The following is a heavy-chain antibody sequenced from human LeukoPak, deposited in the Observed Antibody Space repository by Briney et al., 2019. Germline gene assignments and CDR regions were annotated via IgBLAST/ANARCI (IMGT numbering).Heavy chain of an antibody. CDR2: ISSSSSYI. Sequence: GGSLRLSCAASGFTFSSYSMNWVRQAPGKGLEWVSSISSSSSYIYYADSVKGRFTISRDNAKSTLYLQMNSLRAEDTAVYYCAKDQGIQLWLKYFQHWGQGTLVTVSS. V-gene: IGHV3-21*04. D-gene: IGHD5-18*01. J-gene: IGHJ1*01. CDR3: AKDQGIQLWLKYFQH. CDR1: GFTFSSYS.